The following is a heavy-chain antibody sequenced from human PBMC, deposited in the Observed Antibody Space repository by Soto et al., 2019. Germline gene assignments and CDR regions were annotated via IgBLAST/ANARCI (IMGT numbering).Heavy chain of an antibody. V-gene: IGHV4-59*08. Sequence: SETLSLTCTVSGGSISSYYWSWIRQPPGKGLEWIGYIYFSGSTNYNPSLKSRVTISVDTSKNQFSLKLSSVTAADTAVYYCARQNYYYYYMDVWGKGTTVTVSS. CDR3: ARQNYYYYYMDV. CDR2: IYFSGST. CDR1: GGSISSYY. J-gene: IGHJ6*03.